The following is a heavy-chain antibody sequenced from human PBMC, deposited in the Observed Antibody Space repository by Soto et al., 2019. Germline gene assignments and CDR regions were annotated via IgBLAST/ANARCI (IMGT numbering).Heavy chain of an antibody. J-gene: IGHJ6*02. CDR3: ARAQIYCSSTSCYKGNYYYYGMDV. Sequence: QVQLVQSGAEVKKPGSSVKVSCKASGGTCSSYAISWVRQAPGQGLEWMGGIIPIFGTANYAQKFQGRVTITEDKSTSTAYMELSSLRSEDTAVYYFARAQIYCSSTSCYKGNYYYYGMDVWGQGTTVTVSS. V-gene: IGHV1-69*06. CDR1: GGTCSSYA. D-gene: IGHD2-2*02. CDR2: IIPIFGTA.